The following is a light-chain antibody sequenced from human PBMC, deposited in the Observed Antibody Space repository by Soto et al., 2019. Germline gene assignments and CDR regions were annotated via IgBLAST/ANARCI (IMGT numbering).Light chain of an antibody. CDR1: SSNIGAGYD. Sequence: QSVLTQPPSVSGAPGQRVTISCTGSSSNIGAGYDVNWYQQHPGTAPKVHIYGNSNRPSGVPDRFSGSKSGTSASLAITGLQAEDEADYYCQSYDSGLSGSVFGGGTKLTVL. V-gene: IGLV1-40*01. J-gene: IGLJ2*01. CDR2: GNS. CDR3: QSYDSGLSGSV.